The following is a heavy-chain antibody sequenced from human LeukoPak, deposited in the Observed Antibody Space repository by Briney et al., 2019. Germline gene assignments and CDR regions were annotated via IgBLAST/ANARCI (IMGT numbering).Heavy chain of an antibody. CDR1: GGSISSYY. CDR3: ARRRYNYDY. D-gene: IGHD5-18*01. Sequence: SETLSLTCTVSGGSISSYYWSWIWQPPGKGLEWIGYIYYSGNTIYNPSLKSRVTISIDTSKNQFSLKLSSVTAADTAVYYCARRRYNYDYWGQGTLVTVSS. V-gene: IGHV4-59*01. CDR2: IYYSGNT. J-gene: IGHJ4*02.